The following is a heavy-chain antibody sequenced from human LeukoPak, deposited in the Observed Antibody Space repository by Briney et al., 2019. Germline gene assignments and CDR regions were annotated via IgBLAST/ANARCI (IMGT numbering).Heavy chain of an antibody. CDR3: ARSSPDGSSVLDY. V-gene: IGHV3-72*01. CDR1: GFIFSDYY. D-gene: IGHD3-10*01. CDR2: IRHKPNGYTT. Sequence: GSLRLSCAASGFIFSDYYVDWVRQAPGKGLEWVGRIRHKPNGYTTEYAKSVKGRFTISRDDSERSGHLQMSSLKSEDTAMYFCARSSPDGSSVLDYWGQGTQVTVSS. J-gene: IGHJ4*02.